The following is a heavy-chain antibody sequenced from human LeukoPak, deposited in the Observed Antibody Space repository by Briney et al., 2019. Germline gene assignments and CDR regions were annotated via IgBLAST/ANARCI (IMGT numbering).Heavy chain of an antibody. CDR3: ARDESDQLLS. CDR1: GGSISSSSYY. D-gene: IGHD2-2*01. Sequence: SETLSLTCTVSGGSISSSSYYWGWIRQPPGKGLEWIGSIYYSGSTYYNPSLKSRVTISVDTSKNQFSLKLSSVTAADTAVYYCARDESDQLLSRGQGTLVAVSS. J-gene: IGHJ4*02. V-gene: IGHV4-39*07. CDR2: IYYSGST.